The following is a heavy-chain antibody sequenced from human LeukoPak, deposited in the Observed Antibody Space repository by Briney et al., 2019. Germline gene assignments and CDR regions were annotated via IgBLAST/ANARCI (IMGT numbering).Heavy chain of an antibody. CDR2: IIPIFGTA. CDR3: ARDRQLDPTEDAFDI. CDR1: GGTFSSYA. Sequence: SVKVSCKASGGTFSSYAISWVRQAPGQGLEWMGGIIPIFGTANYAQKFQGRVTNTADESTSTAYMELSSLRSEDTAVYYCARDRQLDPTEDAFDIWGQGTMVTVSS. V-gene: IGHV1-69*01. D-gene: IGHD1-1*01. J-gene: IGHJ3*02.